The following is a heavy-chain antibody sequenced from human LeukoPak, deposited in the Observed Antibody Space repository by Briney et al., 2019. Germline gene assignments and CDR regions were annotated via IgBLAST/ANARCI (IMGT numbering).Heavy chain of an antibody. CDR2: ILNDGSNE. Sequence: TGGSLRLSCAASGFTVSSNYMSWVRQAPGKGLEWVAFILNDGSNEHYTDSVKGRFTISRDNSKNTLYLQMNSLRAEDTAVYYCTRDVIRGGQGTLVTVSS. CDR3: TRDVIR. J-gene: IGHJ4*02. V-gene: IGHV3-30-3*01. CDR1: GFTVSSNY. D-gene: IGHD2/OR15-2a*01.